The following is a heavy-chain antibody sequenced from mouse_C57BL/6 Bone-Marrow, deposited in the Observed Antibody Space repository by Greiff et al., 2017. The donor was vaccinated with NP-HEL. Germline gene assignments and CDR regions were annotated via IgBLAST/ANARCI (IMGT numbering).Heavy chain of an antibody. CDR1: GYTFTSYW. V-gene: IGHV1-5*01. J-gene: IGHJ2*01. D-gene: IGHD4-1*01. CDR2: IYPGHSDT. CDR3: TRTPTLTGYYFEY. Sequence: VQLQQSGTVLARPGASVKMSCKTSGYTFTSYWMHWVKQRPGQGLEWIGAIYPGHSDTSYNQKLKGTAKLTAVPSARTAYMELSSLTNEDSAVYYCTRTPTLTGYYFEYWGQGTTLTVSS.